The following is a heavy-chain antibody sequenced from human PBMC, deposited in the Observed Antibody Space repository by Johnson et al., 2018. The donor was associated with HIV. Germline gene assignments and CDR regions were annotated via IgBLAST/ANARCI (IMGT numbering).Heavy chain of an antibody. CDR2: MWYDGSNK. V-gene: IGHV3-33*06. D-gene: IGHD1-26*01. Sequence: QVQLVESGGGVVQPGRSLRLSCAASGFTFSTYGMHWVRQAPGKGLEWVAVMWYDGSNKYYADSVKGRFTISRDNSKNTLYLQMNSLRAEDTALYYCAKGRMGASGSYNVWGQGTMVTVSS. J-gene: IGHJ3*01. CDR1: GFTFSTYG. CDR3: AKGRMGASGSYNV.